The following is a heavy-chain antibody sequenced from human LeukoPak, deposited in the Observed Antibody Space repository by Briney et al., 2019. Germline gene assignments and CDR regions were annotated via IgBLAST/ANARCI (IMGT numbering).Heavy chain of an antibody. CDR3: ARDSDRLDP. Sequence: SETLSLTCTVSGGSISSGSYYWSWIRQPAGKGLDWSGRIYTSGSTNYNPSHKSRLTLSVDTSKNQFSLNLSSVTAADTAVYSCARDSDRLDPWGQGTLVTVSS. CDR2: IYTSGST. V-gene: IGHV4-61*02. J-gene: IGHJ5*02. CDR1: GGSISSGSYY.